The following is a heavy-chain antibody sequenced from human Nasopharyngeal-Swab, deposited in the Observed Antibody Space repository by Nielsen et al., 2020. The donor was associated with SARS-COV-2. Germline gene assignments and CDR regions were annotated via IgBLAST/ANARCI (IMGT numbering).Heavy chain of an antibody. D-gene: IGHD3-22*01. V-gene: IGHV4-30-4*01. J-gene: IGHJ3*02. Sequence: SETLSLTCTVSGGSISSGDYYWSWIRQPPGKGLEWIGYIYYSGSTYYNPSLKSRVTISVDTSKNQFSLKLSSVTAADTAVYYCAREFSYYYDSSGYPRPADAFEIWGQGTMVTVSS. CDR3: AREFSYYYDSSGYPRPADAFEI. CDR2: IYYSGST. CDR1: GGSISSGDYY.